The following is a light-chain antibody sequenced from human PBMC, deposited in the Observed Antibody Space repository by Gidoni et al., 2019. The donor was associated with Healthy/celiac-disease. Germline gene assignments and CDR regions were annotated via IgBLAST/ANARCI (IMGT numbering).Light chain of an antibody. CDR2: GAS. J-gene: IGKJ1*01. CDR3: QQYGSSPRT. V-gene: IGKV3-20*01. CDR1: QSVSSIY. Sequence: EIVLTQSPGTLSLSPGERATLSCSASQSVSSIYLAWYQQKPGQAPRLLSYGASSRATGIPDRFSGSGSGTDFTLTISRLEPEDFAVYYCQQYGSSPRTFGQGTKVEIK.